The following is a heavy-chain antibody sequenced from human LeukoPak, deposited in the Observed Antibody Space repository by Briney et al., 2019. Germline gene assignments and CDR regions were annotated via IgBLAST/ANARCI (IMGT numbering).Heavy chain of an antibody. V-gene: IGHV3-48*03. J-gene: IGHJ4*02. CDR1: GFSFSSYA. Sequence: GGSLRLSCAASGFSFSSYAMSWVRQAPGKGLEWVSYISSSGSTIYYADSVKGRFTISRDNAKNSLYLQMNSLRAEDTAVYYCASQSGYSSGFDYWGQGTLVTVSS. D-gene: IGHD6-19*01. CDR2: ISSSGSTI. CDR3: ASQSGYSSGFDY.